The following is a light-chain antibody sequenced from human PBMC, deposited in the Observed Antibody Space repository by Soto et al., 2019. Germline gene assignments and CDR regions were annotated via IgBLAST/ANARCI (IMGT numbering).Light chain of an antibody. V-gene: IGKV3-20*01. CDR1: QSVSSSY. Sequence: FTQSPCTVSLSPGDRATLTCRASQSVSSSYLAWYQQKPGQAPRLLIYGASSRATGIPDRFSGSGSGTDFTLTISRLEPEDFAVYYCQQYGSSPWTFGQGTKVDIK. J-gene: IGKJ1*01. CDR3: QQYGSSPWT. CDR2: GAS.